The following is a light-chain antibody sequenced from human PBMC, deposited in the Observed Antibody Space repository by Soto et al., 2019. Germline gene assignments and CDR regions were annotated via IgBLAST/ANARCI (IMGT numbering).Light chain of an antibody. CDR2: GAS. CDR3: QQYGSSPKLT. V-gene: IGKV3-20*01. CDR1: QSVSSSY. J-gene: IGKJ4*01. Sequence: EIVFTQAPGTLSLSPGERRTLSCRASQSVSSSYLAWYQQKPGQAPXLXXYGASSRATGIPDRFSGSGSGTDFTLPISRLEPEDFAVYYGQQYGSSPKLTFGGGTKVDIK.